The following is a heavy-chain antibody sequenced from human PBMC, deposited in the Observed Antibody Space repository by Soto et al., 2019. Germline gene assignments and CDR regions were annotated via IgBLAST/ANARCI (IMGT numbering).Heavy chain of an antibody. J-gene: IGHJ4*02. CDR3: ASFLEGFDN. CDR2: IYHTGVT. Sequence: QVQLQESGPGLVKPSGTLSLPCAVSGGSIIGSHWWSWVRQFPAKGLEWIGDIYHTGVTDYNASLKRRVTISVDKSSNHFSLKLNFVTAADTAVYYCASFLEGFDNWGPGTLVTVSS. CDR1: GGSIIGSHW. V-gene: IGHV4-4*02.